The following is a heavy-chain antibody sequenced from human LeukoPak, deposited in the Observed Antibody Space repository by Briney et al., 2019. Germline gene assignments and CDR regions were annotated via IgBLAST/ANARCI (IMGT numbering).Heavy chain of an antibody. CDR1: GYTFTSYG. V-gene: IGHV1-18*01. CDR3: ARDCSSTSCYTAFDY. D-gene: IGHD2-2*02. CDR2: ISAYNGNT. Sequence: ASVKVSCKASGYTFTSYGISWLRQAPGQGLEWMGWISAYNGNTNYAQKLQGRVTMTTDTSTSTAYMELRSLRSDDTAVYYCARDCSSTSCYTAFDYWGQGTLVTVSS. J-gene: IGHJ4*02.